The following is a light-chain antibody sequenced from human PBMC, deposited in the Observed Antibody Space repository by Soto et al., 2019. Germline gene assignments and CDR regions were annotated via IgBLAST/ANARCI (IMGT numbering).Light chain of an antibody. J-gene: IGKJ1*01. CDR3: QQYNSYPWM. CDR1: QSISSW. V-gene: IGKV1-5*03. Sequence: DIQMTQSPSTLSASVGDRVTITCRASQSISSWLAWYQQKPGKAPKILIYKASSLESGVPSRFSGSGSGTEFTLTISSLQPDDFATYYCQQYNSYPWMFDQGTKVEIK. CDR2: KAS.